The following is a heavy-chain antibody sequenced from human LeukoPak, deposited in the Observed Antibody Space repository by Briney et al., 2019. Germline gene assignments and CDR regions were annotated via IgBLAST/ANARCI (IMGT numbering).Heavy chain of an antibody. J-gene: IGHJ4*02. V-gene: IGHV4-4*02. CDR1: GDSITSDNW. CDR3: SRANRGTYLLY. D-gene: IGHD3-16*02. Sequence: PSETLSLTCAVSGDSITSDNWWSWVRPSPGKGLEWIGEIYHSGATNYSPSLKSRVTISRDEPKNQFSLKVTSVTAADTAVYYCSRANRGTYLLYWGRGTLVTVSS. CDR2: IYHSGAT.